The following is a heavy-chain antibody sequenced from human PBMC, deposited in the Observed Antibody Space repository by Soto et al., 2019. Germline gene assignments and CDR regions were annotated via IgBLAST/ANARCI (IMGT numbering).Heavy chain of an antibody. CDR2: IYYSGST. J-gene: IGHJ4*02. CDR3: ARLFTYYYDSSGYYYVGDYDY. CDR1: GGSISSGDYY. V-gene: IGHV4-30-4*01. Sequence: QVQLQESGPGLVKPSQTLSLTCTVSGGSISSGDYYWSWIRQPPGKGLEWIGYIYYSGSTYYNPSLKSRVTISVDTSKNQFSLKLSSVTAADTVVYYCARLFTYYYDSSGYYYVGDYDYWGQGTLVTVSS. D-gene: IGHD3-22*01.